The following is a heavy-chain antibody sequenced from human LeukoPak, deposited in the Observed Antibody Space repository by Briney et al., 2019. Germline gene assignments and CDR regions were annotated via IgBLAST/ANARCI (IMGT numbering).Heavy chain of an antibody. D-gene: IGHD3-10*01. CDR3: ARDAKYYYGSRTYFFFEY. Sequence: PSETLSLTCTVSGGSISSYYWSWIRQPAGKGLEWIGHIYNSGATNYNPSLKSRVTMSIDTSKNQFSLKLSSVTAADTAVYYCARDAKYYYGSRTYFFFEYWGQGTLLTVSS. CDR1: GGSISSYY. CDR2: IYNSGAT. J-gene: IGHJ4*02. V-gene: IGHV4-4*07.